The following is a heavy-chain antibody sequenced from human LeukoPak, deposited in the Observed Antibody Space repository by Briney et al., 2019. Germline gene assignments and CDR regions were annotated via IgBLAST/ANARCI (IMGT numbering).Heavy chain of an antibody. V-gene: IGHV4-34*01. D-gene: IGHD1-26*01. CDR3: ARGLPRQLLYRPTYSGSYSGFFDY. Sequence: SETLSLTCAVYGGSFSGYHWSWIRQPPGKGLEWIGEINHSGSTNYNPSLKSRVTISVDTSKNQFSLKLSSVTAADTAVYYCARGLPRQLLYRPTYSGSYSGFFDYWGQGTLVTVSS. CDR2: INHSGST. CDR1: GGSFSGYH. J-gene: IGHJ4*02.